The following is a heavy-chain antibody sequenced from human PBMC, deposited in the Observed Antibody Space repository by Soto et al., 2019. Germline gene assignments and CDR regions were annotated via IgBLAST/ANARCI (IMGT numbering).Heavy chain of an antibody. CDR2: ISWDGSNR. J-gene: IGHJ4*02. D-gene: IGHD3-3*01. Sequence: GSLRLSCAASGFTFDEYAMHWVRQPPGKGLEWVSLISWDGSNRYYADSVQGRFTISRDNSKYSLYLEMNSLRPEDTALYYCAKDISRGPTKNYDFWSGPDYWGQGTLVTVSS. V-gene: IGHV3-43D*04. CDR3: AKDISRGPTKNYDFWSGPDY. CDR1: GFTFDEYA.